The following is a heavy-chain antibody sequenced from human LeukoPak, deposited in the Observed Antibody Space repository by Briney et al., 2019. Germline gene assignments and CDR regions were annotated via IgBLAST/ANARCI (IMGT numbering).Heavy chain of an antibody. D-gene: IGHD6-19*01. V-gene: IGHV3-74*01. CDR3: ATKQWLAPPPDS. CDR1: GFPFSKYW. J-gene: IGHJ4*02. CDR2: INTDGTVT. Sequence: GRPLRLSCAASGFPFSKYWMLWVRQAPGKARESVSRINTDGTVTTYADSVKGRFTVARDNADNTMFLQMNSVGDEDTAVYYCATKQWLAPPPDSWGQGTPVTVSS.